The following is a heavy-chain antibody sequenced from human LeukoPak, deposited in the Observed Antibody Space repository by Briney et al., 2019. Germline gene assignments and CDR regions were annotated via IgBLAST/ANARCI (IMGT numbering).Heavy chain of an antibody. Sequence: SKTLSLTCTVSGGSISSGGYYWSWIRQHPGKGLEWIGYIYYSGSTYYNPSLKSRVTISVDTSKNQFSLKLSSVTAADTAVYYCARGWYYYDSSGYYYHDAFDIWGQGTMVTVS. CDR2: IYYSGST. J-gene: IGHJ3*02. D-gene: IGHD3-22*01. CDR3: ARGWYYYDSSGYYYHDAFDI. CDR1: GGSISSGGYY. V-gene: IGHV4-31*03.